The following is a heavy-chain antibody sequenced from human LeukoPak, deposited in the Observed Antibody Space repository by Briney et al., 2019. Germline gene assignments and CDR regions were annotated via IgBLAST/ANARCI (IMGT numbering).Heavy chain of an antibody. CDR3: SRGTEGEI. CDR2: IRSKAYGGTT. V-gene: IGHV3-49*03. Sequence: GGSLRLSCTASGFTFGDYPMSWLRQAPGKGLEWVGFIRSKAYGGTTEYAASVKGRFTILRDDFKSTAYLQMNSLKPEDTAVYYCSRGTEGEIWGQGTMVTVSS. D-gene: IGHD2-2*01. CDR1: GFTFGDYP. J-gene: IGHJ3*02.